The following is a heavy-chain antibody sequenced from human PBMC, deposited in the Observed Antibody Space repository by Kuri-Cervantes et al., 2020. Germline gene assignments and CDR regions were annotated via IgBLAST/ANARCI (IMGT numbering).Heavy chain of an antibody. D-gene: IGHD3-16*01. CDR1: GFTFSSYG. V-gene: IGHV3-48*01. Sequence: GESLKISCAASGFTFSSYGMHWVRQAPGKGLEWVPYISDSGSTIYYADSVKGRFTISRDNSKNTLYLQMNSLRAEDTAVYYCAKDGAITFGGATSFDYWGQGTLVTVSS. CDR3: AKDGAITFGGATSFDY. J-gene: IGHJ4*02. CDR2: ISDSGSTI.